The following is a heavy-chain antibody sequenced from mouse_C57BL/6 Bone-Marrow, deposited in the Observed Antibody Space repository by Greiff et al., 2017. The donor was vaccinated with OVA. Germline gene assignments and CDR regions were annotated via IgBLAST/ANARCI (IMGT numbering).Heavy chain of an antibody. J-gene: IGHJ4*01. CDR3: ARWGDYLCYCAMDY. CDR2: IYPRSGNT. CDR1: GYTFTSYG. V-gene: IGHV1-81*01. Sequence: QVQLKESGAELARPGASVTLSCKASGYTFTSYGISWVKQRPGQGLEWIGEIYPRSGNTYYNEKFKGKATLTADKSSSTAYMGLRSLTSEGSAVYICARWGDYLCYCAMDYWGQGTSVTVSS. D-gene: IGHD2-4*01.